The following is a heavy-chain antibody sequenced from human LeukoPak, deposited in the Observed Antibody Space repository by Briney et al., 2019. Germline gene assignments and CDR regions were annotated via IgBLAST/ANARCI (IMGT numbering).Heavy chain of an antibody. Sequence: SETLSPTCAVYGGSFSGYYWSWIRQPPGKGLEWIGEINHSGSTNYNPSLKSRVTISVDTSKNQFSLKLSSVTAADTAVYYCASCGGDCYWFDYWGQGTLVTVSS. D-gene: IGHD2-21*02. CDR1: GGSFSGYY. CDR2: INHSGST. V-gene: IGHV4-34*01. J-gene: IGHJ4*02. CDR3: ASCGGDCYWFDY.